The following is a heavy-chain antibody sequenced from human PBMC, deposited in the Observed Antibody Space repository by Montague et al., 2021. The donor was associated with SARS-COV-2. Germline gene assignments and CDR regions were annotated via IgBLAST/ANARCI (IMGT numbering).Heavy chain of an antibody. D-gene: IGHD2-15*01. CDR2: IYYSGST. V-gene: IGHV4-59*08. CDR1: GGSISSYY. Sequence: SETLSLTCTVSGGSISSYYWSWIRQPPGKGLEWIGYIYYSGSTNYNPSLKSRVTISVDTSKNQFSLKLSSVTAADTAVYYCARLEAGDCSGGSCYSSGFDHWGQGTLVTVSS. J-gene: IGHJ5*02. CDR3: ARLEAGDCSGGSCYSSGFDH.